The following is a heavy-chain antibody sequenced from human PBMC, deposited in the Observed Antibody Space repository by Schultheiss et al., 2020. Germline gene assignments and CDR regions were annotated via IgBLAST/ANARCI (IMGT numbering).Heavy chain of an antibody. CDR3: ARDGSSWYLTWFDP. CDR1: GFTFSSYA. D-gene: IGHD6-13*01. Sequence: GGSLRLSCAASGFTFSSYAMHWVRQAPGKGLEWVAVISYDGSNKYYADSVKGRFTISRDNSKNTLYLQMNSLRAEDTAVYYCARDGSSWYLTWFDPWGQGTLVTVSS. CDR2: ISYDGSNK. J-gene: IGHJ5*02. V-gene: IGHV3-30*04.